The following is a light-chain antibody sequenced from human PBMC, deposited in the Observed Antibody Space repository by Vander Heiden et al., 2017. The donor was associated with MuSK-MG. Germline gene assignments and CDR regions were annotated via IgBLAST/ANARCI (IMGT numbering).Light chain of an antibody. CDR2: AAT. Sequence: DIQMTQSPSSLSASVGDRVTITCRASQSIGTFLNWYQYKPGKGPNLLIDAATNLQTGVASRFTGSGSGTEFTLTISNLQPEDFATYYCQQSYTIPYTFGQGTKLDI. CDR3: QQSYTIPYT. J-gene: IGKJ2*01. CDR1: QSIGTF. V-gene: IGKV1-39*01.